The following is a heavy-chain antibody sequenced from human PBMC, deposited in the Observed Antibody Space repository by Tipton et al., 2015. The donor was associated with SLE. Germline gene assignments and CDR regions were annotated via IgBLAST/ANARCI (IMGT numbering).Heavy chain of an antibody. CDR2: INSDGSST. V-gene: IGHV3-74*01. CDR1: GFTFSSYW. D-gene: IGHD3-22*01. J-gene: IGHJ4*02. Sequence: AVSGFTFSSYWMHWVRQAPGKGLVWVSRINSDGSSTSYADSVKGRFTISRDNAKNTVYLQMNSLRVEDTAVYYCVGDSSDIYWGQGTLVTVSS. CDR3: VGDSSDIY.